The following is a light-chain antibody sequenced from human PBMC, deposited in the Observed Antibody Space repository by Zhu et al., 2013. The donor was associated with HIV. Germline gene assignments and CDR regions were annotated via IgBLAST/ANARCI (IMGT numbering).Light chain of an antibody. J-gene: IGKJ4*01. CDR1: QSVLHSSNNKNY. V-gene: IGKV4-1*01. CDR3: QQYYSTPLD. CDR2: WAS. Sequence: DIVMTQSPDSLAVSLGERATINCRSSQSVLHSSNNKNYLAWYQQKPGQPPKLLIYWASTRDSGVPDRFSGSGSGTDFTLTISSLQAEDVAVYYCQQYYSTPLDFGGGTKVE.